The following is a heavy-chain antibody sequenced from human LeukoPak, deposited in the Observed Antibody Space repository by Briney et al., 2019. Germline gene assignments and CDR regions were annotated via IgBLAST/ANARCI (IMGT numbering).Heavy chain of an antibody. J-gene: IGHJ4*02. V-gene: IGHV4-38-2*02. CDR3: ARHGAAYSPFYYFDY. Sequence: SETLSLTCTVSTYSISSGYYWGWIRQPPGKGLDWIGSIYYSGSTYYNPSLQSRVTISVDTSKNQFSLKLSSVTAADTAVYYCARHGAAYSPFYYFDYWGQGTLVTVSS. CDR1: TYSISSGYY. D-gene: IGHD3-16*01. CDR2: IYYSGST.